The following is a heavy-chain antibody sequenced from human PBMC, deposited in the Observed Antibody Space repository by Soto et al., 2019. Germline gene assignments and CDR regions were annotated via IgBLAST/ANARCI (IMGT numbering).Heavy chain of an antibody. CDR1: GFTFSSHD. CDR2: IIGSGRKT. CDR3: AKNGLNDSPSAIDS. D-gene: IGHD1-1*01. J-gene: IGHJ4*02. V-gene: IGHV3-23*01. Sequence: HPGGSLRLSCAASGFTFSSHDMSWVRQTPGKGLHWVSGIIGSGRKTYYTDSVRGRFTISRDNSKNTVFLQLNSLRSEDTAVYFCAKNGLNDSPSAIDSWGPGTLVTVSS.